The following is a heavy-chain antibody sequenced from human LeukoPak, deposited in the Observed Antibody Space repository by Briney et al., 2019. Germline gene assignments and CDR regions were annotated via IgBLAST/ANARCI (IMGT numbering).Heavy chain of an antibody. J-gene: IGHJ4*02. CDR1: SGSISSSNW. CDR3: ARSSRYDDYSDY. D-gene: IGHD3-3*01. V-gene: IGHV4-4*02. Sequence: PSGTLSLTCAVSSGSISSSNWWSWVRQPPGKGLEWIGEIYHSGSTNYNPSLKSRVTISIDKSKNQFSLKLSSVTAADTAVYYCARSSRYDDYSDYWGQGTLVTVSS. CDR2: IYHSGST.